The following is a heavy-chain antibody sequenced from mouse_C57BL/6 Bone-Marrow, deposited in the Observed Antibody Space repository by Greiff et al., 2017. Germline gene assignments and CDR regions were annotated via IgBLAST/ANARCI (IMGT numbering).Heavy chain of an antibody. Sequence: DVQLVESEGGLVQPGSSMKLSCTASGFTFSDYYMAWVRQVPEKGLEWVANINYDGSSTYYLDSLKSRFIISRDNAKNILYLQMSSLKSEDTATYCCARDGRNWYFDVWGTGTTVTVSS. D-gene: IGHD4-1*01. CDR1: GFTFSDYY. V-gene: IGHV5-16*01. CDR2: INYDGSST. J-gene: IGHJ1*03. CDR3: ARDGRNWYFDV.